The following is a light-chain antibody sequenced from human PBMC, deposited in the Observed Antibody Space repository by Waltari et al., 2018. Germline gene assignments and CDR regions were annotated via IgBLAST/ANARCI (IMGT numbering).Light chain of an antibody. CDR1: QTISYW. CDR3: QQYNSYSWT. J-gene: IGKJ1*01. Sequence: DIKMTQSPSTLSASVGDSVTITCRANQTISYWLAWYQQKPGKAPRPLIYDASILEGGVPSRFSGSASGTEFTLSINSLQPDDFACYYCQQYNSYSWTFGQGTKVEIK. CDR2: DAS. V-gene: IGKV1-5*01.